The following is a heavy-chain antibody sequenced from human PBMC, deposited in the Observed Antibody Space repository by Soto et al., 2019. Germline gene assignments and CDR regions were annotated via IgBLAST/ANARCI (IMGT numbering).Heavy chain of an antibody. D-gene: IGHD5-12*01. V-gene: IGHV4-39*01. CDR1: GGSISSSSYY. CDR2: IYYSGST. CDR3: ARRPKRGARYNWFDP. Sequence: PSETLSLTCTVSGGSISSSSYYWGWIRQPPGKGLEWIGSIYYSGSTYYNPSLKSRVTISVDTSKNQFSLKLSSVTAADTAVYYCARRPKRGARYNWFDPWGQGTLVTVSS. J-gene: IGHJ5*02.